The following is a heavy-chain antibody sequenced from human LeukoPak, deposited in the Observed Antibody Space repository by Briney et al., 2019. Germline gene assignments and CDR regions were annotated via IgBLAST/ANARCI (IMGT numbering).Heavy chain of an antibody. CDR2: INPSGDNT. D-gene: IGHD5-24*01. Sequence: ASVKVSCKASGYTFTNNFMHWVRQAPGQGLEWIGIINPSGDNTWYAQKFQGRVTMTRDMATSTDYLEVSSLRAEDTAVYYCARDNSLRDTAWWFDPWGQGTLVTVSS. J-gene: IGHJ5*02. CDR3: ARDNSLRDTAWWFDP. CDR1: GYTFTNNF. V-gene: IGHV1-46*01.